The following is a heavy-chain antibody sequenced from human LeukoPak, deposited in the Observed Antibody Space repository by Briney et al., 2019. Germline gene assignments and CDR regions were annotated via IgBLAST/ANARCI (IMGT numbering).Heavy chain of an antibody. CDR1: GYTLTELS. Sequence: ASVKVSCKVSGYTLTELSMHWVRQAPGKGLEWVGGFDPEDGETIYAQKFQGRVTMTEDTSTDTAYMELSSLRSEDTAVYYCATDPRRRGYLNWFDPWGQGTLVTVSS. J-gene: IGHJ5*02. CDR3: ATDPRRRGYLNWFDP. CDR2: FDPEDGET. D-gene: IGHD3-22*01. V-gene: IGHV1-24*01.